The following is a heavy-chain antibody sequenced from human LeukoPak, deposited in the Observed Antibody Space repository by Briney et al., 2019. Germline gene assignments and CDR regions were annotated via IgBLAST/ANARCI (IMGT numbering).Heavy chain of an antibody. J-gene: IGHJ3*02. D-gene: IGHD1-7*01. V-gene: IGHV4-34*01. CDR1: GGSFSGYY. CDR2: INHSGST. Sequence: SETLSLTCAVHGGSFSGYYWSWIRQPPGKGLEWIGEINHSGSTNYNPSLKSRVTISVDTSKNQFSLKLSSVTAADTAVYYCARSITGTTSYAFDIWGQGTMVTVSS. CDR3: ARSITGTTSYAFDI.